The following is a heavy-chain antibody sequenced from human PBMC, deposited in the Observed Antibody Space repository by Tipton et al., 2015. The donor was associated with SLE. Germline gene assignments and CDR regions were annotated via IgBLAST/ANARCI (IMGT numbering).Heavy chain of an antibody. V-gene: IGHV4-59*11. Sequence: TLSLTCTVSGGSISSHYWSWIRQPPGKVLEWIGYIYYIGSTNYNPSLKSRVTISVDTSKNQFSLKLSSVTAADTAVYYCASRSGYDLSYFDYWGQGTLVTVSS. J-gene: IGHJ4*02. D-gene: IGHD5-12*01. CDR1: GGSISSHY. CDR2: IYYIGST. CDR3: ASRSGYDLSYFDY.